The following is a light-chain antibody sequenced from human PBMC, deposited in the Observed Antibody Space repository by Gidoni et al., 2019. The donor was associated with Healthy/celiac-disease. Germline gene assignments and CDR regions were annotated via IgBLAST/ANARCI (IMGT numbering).Light chain of an antibody. CDR3: QKYYSTLL. V-gene: IGKV4-1*01. J-gene: IGKJ3*01. Sequence: DIVMTQSPDSLAVSLGERATINCKSSQSVLYSSNNKNYLAWYQQKPGQPPKLLIYWAPTRESGVPDRFSGRGSGKDFTLTIRSLQAEDVAVYYCQKYYSTLLFGPXTKVDIK. CDR2: WAP. CDR1: QSVLYSSNNKNY.